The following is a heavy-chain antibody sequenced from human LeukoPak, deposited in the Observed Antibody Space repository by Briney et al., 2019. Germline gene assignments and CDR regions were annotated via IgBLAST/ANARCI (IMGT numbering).Heavy chain of an antibody. CDR3: ARAPIPPIYYYYYYMDV. V-gene: IGHV3-20*04. CDR2: INWNGGST. CDR1: GFTFDDYG. Sequence: GGSLRLSCAASGFTFDDYGMSWVRQAPGKGLEWVSGINWNGGSTGYADSVKGRFTISRDNAKNSPYLQMNSLRAEDTALYYCARAPIPPIYYYYYYMDVWGKGTTVTVSS. J-gene: IGHJ6*03.